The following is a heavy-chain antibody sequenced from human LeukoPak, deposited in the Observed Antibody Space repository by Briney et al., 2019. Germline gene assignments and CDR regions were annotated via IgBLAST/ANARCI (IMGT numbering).Heavy chain of an antibody. Sequence: GGSLRLSCAAPGFTFSSYGMTWVRQAPGKGLEWVSYISSSSSTIYYADSVKGRFTISRDNAKNSLYLQLNSLRAEDTAVYYCARSLVVGATYPYHWGQGTLVTVSS. CDR1: GFTFSSYG. CDR3: ARSLVVGATYPYH. CDR2: ISSSSSTI. J-gene: IGHJ5*02. V-gene: IGHV3-48*01. D-gene: IGHD1-26*01.